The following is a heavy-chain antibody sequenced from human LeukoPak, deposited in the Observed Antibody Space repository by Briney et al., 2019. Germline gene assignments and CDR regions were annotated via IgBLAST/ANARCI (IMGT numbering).Heavy chain of an antibody. CDR3: ARSPYLRTYGYGPWELPVSYFDY. J-gene: IGHJ4*02. CDR2: INPNSGDT. Sequence: ASVKVSCKASGYTFTGYYMHWVRQAPGQGLEWMGWINPNSGDTNYAQKFQGRVTMTRDTSINTAYMELSRLRSDDTAVYYCARSPYLRTYGYGPWELPVSYFDYWGQGTLVTVSS. CDR1: GYTFTGYY. D-gene: IGHD1-26*01. V-gene: IGHV1-2*02.